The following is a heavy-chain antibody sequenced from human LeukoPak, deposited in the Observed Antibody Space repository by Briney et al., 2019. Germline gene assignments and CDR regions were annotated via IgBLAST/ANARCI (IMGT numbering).Heavy chain of an antibody. CDR2: ISANGITT. V-gene: IGHV3-11*04. Sequence: GGSLRLSCAASGFTFSDYYMGWIRQAPGQGLEWISYISANGITTYYADSVKGRFTISRDNARNSLYLQMNSLRAEDTAVYYCARDPSPFDFWSGYYGYFDYWGQGTLVTVSS. J-gene: IGHJ4*02. D-gene: IGHD3-3*01. CDR3: ARDPSPFDFWSGYYGYFDY. CDR1: GFTFSDYY.